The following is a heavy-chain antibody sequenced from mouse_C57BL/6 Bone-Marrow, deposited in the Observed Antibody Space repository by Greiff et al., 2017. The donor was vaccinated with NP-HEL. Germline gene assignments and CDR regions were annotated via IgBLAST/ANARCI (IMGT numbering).Heavy chain of an antibody. Sequence: VQLQQSGPELVKPGASVKISCKASGYTFTDYYMNWVKQSHGKSLEWIGDINPNNGGTSYNQKFKGKATLTVDKSSSTAYMELRSLTSEDSAVYYCARNHYSNYVGFAYWGQGTLVTVSA. CDR2: INPNNGGT. CDR1: GYTFTDYY. V-gene: IGHV1-26*01. J-gene: IGHJ3*01. CDR3: ARNHYSNYVGFAY. D-gene: IGHD2-5*01.